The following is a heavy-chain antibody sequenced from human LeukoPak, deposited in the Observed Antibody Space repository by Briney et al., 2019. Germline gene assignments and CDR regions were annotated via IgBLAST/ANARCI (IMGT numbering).Heavy chain of an antibody. V-gene: IGHV4-30-4*01. J-gene: IGHJ6*04. CDR3: ARGPLPYCSSTSCYLGGYYYYGMDV. CDR1: GGSISSGDYY. CDR2: IYYSGST. Sequence: SETLSLTCTVSGGSISSGDYYWSWIRQPPGKGLEWIGYIYYSGSTYYNPSLKSRVTISVDTSKNQFSLKLSSVTAADTAVYYCARGPLPYCSSTSCYLGGYYYYGMDVWGKGTTVTVSS. D-gene: IGHD2-2*01.